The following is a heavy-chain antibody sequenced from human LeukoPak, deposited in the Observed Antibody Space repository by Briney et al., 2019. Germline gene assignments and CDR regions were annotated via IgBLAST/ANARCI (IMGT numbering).Heavy chain of an antibody. CDR3: ARAFCGADCYSYYYYAMDV. CDR1: ALTVSSNY. V-gene: IGHV3-66*01. CDR2: IHAGGST. D-gene: IGHD2-21*02. Sequence: GGSLRLSCAASALTVSSNYMTWVRQTPGKGLDWVSLIHAGGSTYYADSVKGRFTISRDNSKNTLYLQMNSPRAEDTAVYYCARAFCGADCYSYYYYAMDVWGQGTTVTVSS. J-gene: IGHJ6*02.